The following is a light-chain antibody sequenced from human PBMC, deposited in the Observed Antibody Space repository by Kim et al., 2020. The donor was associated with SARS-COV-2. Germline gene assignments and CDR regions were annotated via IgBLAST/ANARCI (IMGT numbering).Light chain of an antibody. CDR3: QQTYTTPPWT. CDR1: QSISNY. Sequence: DIQMTQSPSSLSASVGDRVTITCRPSQSISNYLNWYQQRPGKAPKLLIYTASTLQSGVPSRFSGSGSGTVFTLTISRLQPEDFATYFCQQTYTTPPWTFGQGTKVDIK. V-gene: IGKV1-39*01. CDR2: TAS. J-gene: IGKJ1*01.